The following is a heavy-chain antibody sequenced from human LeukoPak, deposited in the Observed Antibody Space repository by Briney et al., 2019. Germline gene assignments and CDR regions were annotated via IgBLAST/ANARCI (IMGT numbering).Heavy chain of an antibody. Sequence: SETLSLACAVYGGSFSSYYWSWIRQPPGKGLEWIGYIYYSGSTNYNPSLKSRVTISVDTSKNQFSLKLSSVTAADTAVYYCARHAGDFWSGYYTGFDYWGQGTLVTVSS. CDR2: IYYSGST. V-gene: IGHV4-59*08. J-gene: IGHJ4*02. D-gene: IGHD3-3*01. CDR1: GGSFSSYY. CDR3: ARHAGDFWSGYYTGFDY.